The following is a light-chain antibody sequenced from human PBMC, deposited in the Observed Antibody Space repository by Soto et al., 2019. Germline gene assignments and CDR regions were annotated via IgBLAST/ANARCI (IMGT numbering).Light chain of an antibody. CDR1: SSDVGASNY. V-gene: IGLV2-14*01. J-gene: IGLJ3*02. Sequence: QSALTQPASVSGSPGQSITISCTGTSSDVGASNYVSWFQQHPGKAPKLMIYEVNNRPSGVSDRFFGSTSGNTASLTISGLQAEDEADYYCSSFTTSSTWVFGGGTKLTVL. CDR2: EVN. CDR3: SSFTTSSTWV.